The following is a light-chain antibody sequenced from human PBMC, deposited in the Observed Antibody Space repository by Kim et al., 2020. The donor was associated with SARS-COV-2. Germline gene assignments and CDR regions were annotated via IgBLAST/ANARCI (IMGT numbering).Light chain of an antibody. J-gene: IGLJ3*02. Sequence: SYELTQPPSVSVAPGKTARITCGGNNIGSKSVHWYQQKPGQAPVLVIYYDSDRPSGIPERFSGSNSGNTATLTISRVEARDEADYYCQVWDSSSDLRVFGGGTQLTVL. CDR1: NIGSKS. CDR3: QVWDSSSDLRV. CDR2: YDS. V-gene: IGLV3-21*04.